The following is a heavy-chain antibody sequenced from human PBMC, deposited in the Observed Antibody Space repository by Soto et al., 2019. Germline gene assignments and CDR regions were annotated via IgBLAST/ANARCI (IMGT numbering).Heavy chain of an antibody. CDR3: AKWGYGEILFDY. CDR1: GFTFSNSA. V-gene: IGHV3-23*01. CDR2: INGRGDKT. J-gene: IGHJ4*02. Sequence: EVQLLDSGGGLVQPGGSLRLSCAASGFTFSNSAMSWVRQVPGKGLEWVSFINGRGDKTYYADSVKGRFTISRDNSKHTLYLQRNSLRVEDTSIYYCAKWGYGEILFDYWGQGTLVTVSS. D-gene: IGHD4-17*01.